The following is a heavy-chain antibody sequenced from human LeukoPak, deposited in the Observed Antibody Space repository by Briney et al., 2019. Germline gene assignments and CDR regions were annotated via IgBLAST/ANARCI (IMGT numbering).Heavy chain of an antibody. D-gene: IGHD5-18*01. J-gene: IGHJ4*02. CDR3: VRVRMNIYGFDY. Sequence: GGSLRLSCAASGFTFSIYWMHWVRQVPGKGLVWVSHLNSDGSSSNYAGSVKGRFTISRDNAKNTLYLQMNSLRAEDTAVYYCVRVRMNIYGFDYWGQGTLVTVSS. CDR1: GFTFSIYW. V-gene: IGHV3-74*01. CDR2: LNSDGSSS.